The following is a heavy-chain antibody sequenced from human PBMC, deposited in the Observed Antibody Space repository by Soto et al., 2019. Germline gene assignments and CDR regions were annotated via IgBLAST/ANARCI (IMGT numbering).Heavy chain of an antibody. CDR2: INHSGST. Sequence: PSETLSLTCAVYGGSLSGYYWSWIRQPPGKGLEWIGEINHSGSTNYNPSLKSRVTISVDTSKNQFSLKLSSVTAADTAVYYCASNLSGYSSGAIGYWGQGTLATVSS. J-gene: IGHJ4*02. CDR1: GGSLSGYY. D-gene: IGHD6-19*01. V-gene: IGHV4-34*01. CDR3: ASNLSGYSSGAIGY.